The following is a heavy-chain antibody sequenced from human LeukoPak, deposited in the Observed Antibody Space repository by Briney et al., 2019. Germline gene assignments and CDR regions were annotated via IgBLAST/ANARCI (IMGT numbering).Heavy chain of an antibody. Sequence: GASVKVSCKASGGTFSSYAIGWVRQAPGQGLEWMGGIIPIFGTANYAQKFQGRVTITADESTSTAYMELSSLRSEDTAVYYCARAPNYVWGSYRYNWFDPWGQGTLVTVSS. CDR2: IIPIFGTA. J-gene: IGHJ5*02. D-gene: IGHD3-16*02. V-gene: IGHV1-69*13. CDR1: GGTFSSYA. CDR3: ARAPNYVWGSYRYNWFDP.